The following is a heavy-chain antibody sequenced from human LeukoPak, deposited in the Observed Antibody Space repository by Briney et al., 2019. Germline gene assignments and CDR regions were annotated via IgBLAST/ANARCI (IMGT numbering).Heavy chain of an antibody. D-gene: IGHD3-16*02. CDR3: ARRSYDYVWGSYRYNPNFDY. J-gene: IGHJ4*02. Sequence: SETLSLTCAVYGGPFSGYYWSWIRQPPGKGLEWIGEINHSGSTNYNPSLKSRVTISVDTSKNQFSLKLSSVTAADTAVYYCARRSYDYVWGSYRYNPNFDYWGQGTLVTVSS. CDR1: GGPFSGYY. V-gene: IGHV4-34*01. CDR2: INHSGST.